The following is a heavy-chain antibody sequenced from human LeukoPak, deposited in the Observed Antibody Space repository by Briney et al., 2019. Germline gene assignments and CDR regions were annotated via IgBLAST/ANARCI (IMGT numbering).Heavy chain of an antibody. V-gene: IGHV3-48*02. CDR3: ARTPYGSGTLLSAWFDP. CDR2: ISGSSGTI. J-gene: IGHJ5*02. Sequence: PGGSLRLSCAASGFTFRYYRMNWVRQAPRKGLEWVSYISGSSGTIYYADSVKGRFTISRDNAKNSLYLQMNSLRDEDTAVYYCARTPYGSGTLLSAWFDPWGQGTLVTVSS. CDR1: GFTFRYYR. D-gene: IGHD3-10*01.